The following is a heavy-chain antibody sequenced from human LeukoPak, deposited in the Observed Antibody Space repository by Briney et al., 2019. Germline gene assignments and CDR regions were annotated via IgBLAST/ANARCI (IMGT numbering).Heavy chain of an antibody. Sequence: SQTLSLTCSVSGGSISSGPYFWSWIRQSPGQGLEWIGYIWTSGSTHYNPSLSGRVAISLDKSRNHFTLMVTAVTAAGTAFYYCARKGQEHLPTYFDHWGRGILVTASS. CDR2: IWTSGST. V-gene: IGHV4-30-2*06. J-gene: IGHJ4*02. CDR3: ARKGQEHLPTYFDH. D-gene: IGHD2-21*01. CDR1: GGSISSGPYF.